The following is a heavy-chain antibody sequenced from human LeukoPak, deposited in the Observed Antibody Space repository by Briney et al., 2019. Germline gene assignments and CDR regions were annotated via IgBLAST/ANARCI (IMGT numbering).Heavy chain of an antibody. CDR3: ARTSITMVRGVGNWFDP. D-gene: IGHD3-10*01. V-gene: IGHV5-51*01. CDR2: IYPGGSDT. CDR1: GYSFTSYW. J-gene: IGHJ5*02. Sequence: SGASLKISCKGSGYSFTSYWIGWVRQMPGKGLEWMGIIYPGGSDTRYSPSFQGQVTISADKSISTAYLQWSSLKASDTAMYYCARTSITMVRGVGNWFDPWGQGTLVTVSS.